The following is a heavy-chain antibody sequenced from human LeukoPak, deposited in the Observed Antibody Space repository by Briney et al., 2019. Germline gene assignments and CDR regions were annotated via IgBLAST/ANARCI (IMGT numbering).Heavy chain of an antibody. CDR2: IKQDGSEK. Sequence: GGSLRLSCAASEFTFSTYWMSWVRQAPGKGLEWVANIKQDGSEKYYVDSVKGRFTISRDNAKNSLYLQVNSLRAEDTAVYYCARDIVDSSSWYYFDYWGQGTLVTVSS. D-gene: IGHD6-13*01. V-gene: IGHV3-7*01. CDR3: ARDIVDSSSWYYFDY. CDR1: EFTFSTYW. J-gene: IGHJ4*02.